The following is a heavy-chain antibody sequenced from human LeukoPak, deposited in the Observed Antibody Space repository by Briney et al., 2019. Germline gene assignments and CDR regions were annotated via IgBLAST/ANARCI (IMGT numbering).Heavy chain of an antibody. Sequence: PGGSLRLSCAASGFTFSSYAMHWVRQAPGKGLEWVAAISYDGSNKYYADSVKGRFTISRDNSKNTLYLQMNSLRAEDTAVYYCATTPYYYDSSGYWQNDAFDIWGQGTTVTVSS. J-gene: IGHJ3*02. CDR1: GFTFSSYA. CDR2: ISYDGSNK. V-gene: IGHV3-30*04. CDR3: ATTPYYYDSSGYWQNDAFDI. D-gene: IGHD3-22*01.